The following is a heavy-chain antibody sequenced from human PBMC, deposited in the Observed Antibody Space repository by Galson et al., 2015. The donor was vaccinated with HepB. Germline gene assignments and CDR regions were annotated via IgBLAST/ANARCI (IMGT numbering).Heavy chain of an antibody. V-gene: IGHV1-69*13. Sequence: SVKVSCKASGGTFSNYSISWLRQVPGQGPEWMGGIIPITGTPNYAQRFKGRVTITADESTSTAYLELSSLRSSDTAVYYCAQRGASGYCSSASCYGQLSYWGQGALVTVSS. CDR3: AQRGASGYCSSASCYGQLSY. D-gene: IGHD2-2*03. J-gene: IGHJ4*02. CDR1: GGTFSNYS. CDR2: IIPITGTP.